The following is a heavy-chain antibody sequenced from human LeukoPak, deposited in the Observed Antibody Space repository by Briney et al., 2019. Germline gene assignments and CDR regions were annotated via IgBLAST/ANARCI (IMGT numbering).Heavy chain of an antibody. V-gene: IGHV3-23*01. CDR2: ISGSGGST. Sequence: GVSLRLSCAASGFTFSSYAMSWVRQAPGKGLEWVSTISGSGGSTYYADSVKDRFTISRDNSKNTLYLQMNSLTADDTAVYYCASYLTPWGQGTLVTVSS. CDR1: GFTFSSYA. CDR3: ASYLTP. J-gene: IGHJ5*02.